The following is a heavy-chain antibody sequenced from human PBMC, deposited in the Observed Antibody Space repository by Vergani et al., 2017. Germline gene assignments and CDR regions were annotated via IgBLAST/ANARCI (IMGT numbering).Heavy chain of an antibody. Sequence: QVQLVQSGAEVTKPGSSVKVSCKASGGTFSSYSISWVRQAPGQGLEWMGGIIPILGTANYAQKFQGRVTITADESTSTAYMELSSLRSEDTAVYYCAGRGITIFGVVMGGALDYWSQGTLVTVSS. D-gene: IGHD3-3*01. CDR2: IIPILGTA. CDR3: AGRGITIFGVVMGGALDY. CDR1: GGTFSSYS. V-gene: IGHV1-69*01. J-gene: IGHJ4*02.